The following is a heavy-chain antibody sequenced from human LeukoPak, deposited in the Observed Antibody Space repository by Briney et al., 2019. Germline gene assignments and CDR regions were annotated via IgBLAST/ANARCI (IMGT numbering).Heavy chain of an antibody. Sequence: HGESLKISCKGSGYSSSSYWIGWVRQMPGQGLEWMGIVYSGDSDARYSPSFQGQVIISADKSISTAFLQWSSLKASDTAMYYCARQQPGYSFGSAFDIWGQGTMVTVSS. D-gene: IGHD5-18*01. J-gene: IGHJ3*02. CDR3: ARQQPGYSFGSAFDI. V-gene: IGHV5-51*01. CDR1: GYSSSSYW. CDR2: VYSGDSDA.